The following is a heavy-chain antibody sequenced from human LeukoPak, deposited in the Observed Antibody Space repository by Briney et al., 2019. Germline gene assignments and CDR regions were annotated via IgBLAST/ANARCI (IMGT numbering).Heavy chain of an antibody. J-gene: IGHJ6*03. D-gene: IGHD3-10*01. CDR1: GFTFSSYS. V-gene: IGHV3-21*04. CDR3: AKGRRAMVRGVLNYYYMDV. CDR2: ISSSSSYT. Sequence: GGSLRLSCAASGFTFSSYSMNWVRQAPGKGLEWVSSISSSSSYTYYADSVKGRFTISRDNLKNTLYLQMNSLRADDTAVYYCAKGRRAMVRGVLNYYYMDVWGKGTTVTISS.